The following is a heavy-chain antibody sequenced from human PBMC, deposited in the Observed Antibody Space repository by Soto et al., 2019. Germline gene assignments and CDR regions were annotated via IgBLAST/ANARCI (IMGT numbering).Heavy chain of an antibody. J-gene: IGHJ3*01. V-gene: IGHV3-23*01. CDR1: GYICGSFD. CDR3: AKVTAFVGGAFYF. D-gene: IGHD2-21*02. CDR2: ILVDGRT. Sequence: GSLRLSCAASGYICGSFDRSWVRQAPGKGLEWVSTILVDGRTFYLDAVKGRFTISRDNSKNTVYLQMNSMTAADTAQYSCAKVTAFVGGAFYFCGQGTRVTVSS.